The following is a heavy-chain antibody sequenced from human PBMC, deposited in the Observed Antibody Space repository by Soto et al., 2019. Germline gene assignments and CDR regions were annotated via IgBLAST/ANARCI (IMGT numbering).Heavy chain of an antibody. CDR1: GFTFSSYG. Sequence: VQLLESGGGLVQPGGSLRLSCAASGFTFSSYGMHWVRQAPGKGLEWVAVIWYDGSNKYYADSVKGRFTISRDNSKNTLYLQMNSLRAEDTAVYYCARDGLEWGYGMDVWGQGTTVTVSS. D-gene: IGHD3-3*01. CDR2: IWYDGSNK. CDR3: ARDGLEWGYGMDV. V-gene: IGHV3-33*01. J-gene: IGHJ6*02.